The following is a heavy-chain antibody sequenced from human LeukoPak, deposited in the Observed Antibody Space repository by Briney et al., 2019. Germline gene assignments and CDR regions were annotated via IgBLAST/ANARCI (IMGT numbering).Heavy chain of an antibody. CDR2: ISWNSANI. J-gene: IGHJ4*02. V-gene: IGHV3-9*01. Sequence: GRSLRLSCVASGFTFDDYAMHWVRQAPGKGLEWVSGISWNSANIGYADSVKGRFTISRDNAKNSLDLQMNSLRAEDTAVYYCASTANAIGYWGQGTLVTVSS. CDR3: ASTANAIGY. CDR1: GFTFDDYA. D-gene: IGHD2-8*01.